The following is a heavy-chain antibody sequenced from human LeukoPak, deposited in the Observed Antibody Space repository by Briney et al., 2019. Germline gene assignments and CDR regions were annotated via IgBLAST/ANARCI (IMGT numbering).Heavy chain of an antibody. CDR3: ARTTSTFQASYYMDV. D-gene: IGHD2/OR15-2a*01. Sequence: SGPTLVNPTQTLTLTCTFSGFSLSTSGMCVSWIRQPPGKALEWLARIDWDDDKYYSTSLKTRLTISKDTSKNQVVLTMTNMDPVDTATYYCARTTSTFQASYYMDVWGKGTTVTISS. CDR2: IDWDDDK. J-gene: IGHJ6*03. V-gene: IGHV2-70*11. CDR1: GFSLSTSGMC.